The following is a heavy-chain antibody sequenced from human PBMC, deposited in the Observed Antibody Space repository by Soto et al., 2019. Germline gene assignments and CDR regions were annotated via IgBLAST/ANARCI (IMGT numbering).Heavy chain of an antibody. Sequence: QLQLQESSAGLVKPSQTLSLTCAVSGGSISSGGYSWSWIRQPPGKGLEWIGYIYHSGSTYYNPSLKSRVTISVDRSKNQFSLKLSSVTAADTAVYYCARNLYDYGDYGYFDYWGQGTLVTVSS. CDR1: GGSISSGGYS. CDR3: ARNLYDYGDYGYFDY. J-gene: IGHJ4*02. CDR2: IYHSGST. V-gene: IGHV4-30-2*01. D-gene: IGHD4-17*01.